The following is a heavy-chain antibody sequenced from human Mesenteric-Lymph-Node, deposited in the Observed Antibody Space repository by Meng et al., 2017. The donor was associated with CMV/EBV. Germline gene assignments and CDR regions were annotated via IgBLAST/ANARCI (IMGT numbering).Heavy chain of an antibody. CDR3: KKERGYCSSTSCRLWFGDKTPRPYAFDI. CDR2: ISAYNGNT. V-gene: IGHV1-18*01. J-gene: IGHJ3*02. Sequence: ASVKVSCKASGYTFTSYGISWVRQAPGQGLEWMGWISAYNGNTNYAQKLQGRVTMTTDTSTSTAYMELRSLRAEDTAVYYCKKERGYCSSTSCRLWFGDKTPRPYAFDIWGQGTMVTVSS. D-gene: IGHD2-2*01. CDR1: GYTFTSYG.